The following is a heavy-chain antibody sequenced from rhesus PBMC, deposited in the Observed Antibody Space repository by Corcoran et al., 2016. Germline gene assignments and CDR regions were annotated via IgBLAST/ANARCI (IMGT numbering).Heavy chain of an antibody. J-gene: IGHJ4*01. D-gene: IGHD3-3*01. Sequence: EVQLVQSGAEVKRPGESLRISCKTPGYSFTSSWISWVRQMPGKGLEWMGNIYPGDSDTRYNPSFQGHVTISADKSISTTYLQWSSLKASDTATYYCATVFGLVIPIFDYWGQGVLVTVSS. CDR2: IYPGDSDT. CDR3: ATVFGLVIPIFDY. CDR1: GYSFTSSW. V-gene: IGHV5-43*01.